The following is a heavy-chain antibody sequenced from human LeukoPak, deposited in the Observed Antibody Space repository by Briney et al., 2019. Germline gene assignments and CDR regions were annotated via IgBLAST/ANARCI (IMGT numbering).Heavy chain of an antibody. CDR1: GGSFSGYY. D-gene: IGHD4-17*01. CDR3: ARGQERQLRLQPFHY. V-gene: IGHV4-34*01. CDR2: INHSGST. Sequence: SETLSLTCAVYGGSFSGYYWNWIRQPPGKGLEWIGEINHSGSTNYNPSLKSRVTISVDTSKNQFSLKLSSVTAADTAVYYCARGQERQLRLQPFHYWGQGTLVTVSS. J-gene: IGHJ4*02.